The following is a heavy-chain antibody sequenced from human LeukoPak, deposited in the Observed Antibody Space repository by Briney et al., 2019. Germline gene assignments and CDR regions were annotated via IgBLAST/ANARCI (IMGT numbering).Heavy chain of an antibody. CDR1: GGSFSGYY. J-gene: IGHJ5*02. V-gene: IGHV4-34*01. D-gene: IGHD6-6*01. Sequence: SETLSLTCAVYGGSFSGYYWSWIRQPPGKGLEWIGEINHSGSTNYNPSLKSRVTISVDTSKNQFSLKLSSMTAADTAVYYCARGRIAARPTVWLDPWGQGNLVTVFS. CDR3: ARGRIAARPTVWLDP. CDR2: INHSGST.